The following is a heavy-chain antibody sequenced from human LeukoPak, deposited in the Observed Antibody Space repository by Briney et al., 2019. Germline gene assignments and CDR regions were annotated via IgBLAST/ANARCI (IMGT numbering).Heavy chain of an antibody. CDR2: IYYRGST. D-gene: IGHD7-27*01. V-gene: IGHV4-59*08. J-gene: IGHJ4*02. Sequence: SETLSLTCTVSGGAISGHYWSWVRQPPGKGLECIGYIYYRGSTNYNPSLKSRVTMSVDTSNNQFSLRLTSVTAADTAVYYCARLPGVGHNPPFDYWGQGTLVTVSS. CDR1: GGAISGHY. CDR3: ARLPGVGHNPPFDY.